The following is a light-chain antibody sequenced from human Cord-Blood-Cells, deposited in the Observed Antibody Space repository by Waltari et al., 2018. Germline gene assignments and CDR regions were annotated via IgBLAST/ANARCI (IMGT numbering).Light chain of an antibody. J-gene: IGLJ3*02. CDR3: AAWDDSSWV. V-gene: IGLV1-47*01. Sequence: QSVLTQPPSASGTPGQRVTIPCSGSSSNIGSNYVYWYQQPPGTAPKLLIYRNNQRPSGVPDRFSGSKSGTSASLAISGLRSEDEADYYCAAWDDSSWVFGGGTKLTVL. CDR1: SSNIGSNY. CDR2: RNN.